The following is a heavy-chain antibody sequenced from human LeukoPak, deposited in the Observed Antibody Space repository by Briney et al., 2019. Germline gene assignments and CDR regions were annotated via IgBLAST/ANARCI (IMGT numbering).Heavy chain of an antibody. CDR1: GYTLAELS. CDR3: ATDPTMVRGVYGDY. V-gene: IGHV1-24*01. D-gene: IGHD3-10*01. Sequence: ASVKVSSKVSGYTLAELSMHWVRQAPGKGLEWMGGFDPEDGETIYAQKFQGRVTMTEDTSTDTAYMELSSLRSEDTAVYYCATDPTMVRGVYGDYWGQGTLVAVSS. CDR2: FDPEDGET. J-gene: IGHJ4*02.